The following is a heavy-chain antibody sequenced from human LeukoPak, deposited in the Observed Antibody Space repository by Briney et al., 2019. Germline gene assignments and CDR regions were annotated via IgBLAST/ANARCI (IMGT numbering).Heavy chain of an antibody. CDR2: IIPIFGTA. V-gene: IGHV1-69*05. Sequence: SVKVSCKASGGTFSSYAISWVRQAPGQGLEWMGRIIPIFGTANYAQKFQGRVTLTTDESTRTAYMERRRPRSVSTAVYYCARERRGYSYGYIDYWGQETLVTVSS. CDR3: ARERRGYSYGYIDY. J-gene: IGHJ4*02. D-gene: IGHD5-18*01. CDR1: GGTFSSYA.